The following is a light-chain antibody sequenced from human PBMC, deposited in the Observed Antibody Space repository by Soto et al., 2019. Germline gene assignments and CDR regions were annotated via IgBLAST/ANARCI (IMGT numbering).Light chain of an antibody. J-gene: IGLJ1*01. CDR1: ISNIGSNT. CDR2: SSN. CDR3: QSYDSSLSTYV. Sequence: QSVLTQPPSASGTPGQRVTISCSGGISNIGSNTVTWYQQLPGTAPKLLIYSSNQRPSGVPDRFSGSRSGTSGSLAISGLQAEDEADYYCQSYDSSLSTYVFGTGTKLTVL. V-gene: IGLV1-44*01.